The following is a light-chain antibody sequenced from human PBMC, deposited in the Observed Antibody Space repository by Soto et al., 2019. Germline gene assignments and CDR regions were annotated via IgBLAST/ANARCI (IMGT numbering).Light chain of an antibody. Sequence: EIVMTHSPATLSVSPWARVTLSCRASQSVISSIAWYQQKLGQAPRLLIYGASTRATGIPARFSGSGSGTEFTLTISSLQSEDFAVYYCQQYNNWPRKFGQGTKVDIK. V-gene: IGKV3-15*01. CDR2: GAS. CDR1: QSVISS. J-gene: IGKJ1*01. CDR3: QQYNNWPRK.